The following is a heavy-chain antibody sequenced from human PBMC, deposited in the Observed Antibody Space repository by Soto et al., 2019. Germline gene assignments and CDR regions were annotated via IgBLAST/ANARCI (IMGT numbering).Heavy chain of an antibody. V-gene: IGHV3-30*18. CDR3: AKDSSGIAVAGTFGH. J-gene: IGHJ5*02. D-gene: IGHD6-19*01. CDR2: ISYDGSNK. CDR1: GFTFSSYG. Sequence: GGSLRLSCAASGFTFSSYGMHWVRQAPGKGLEWVAVISYDGSNKYYADSVKGRFTISRDNSKNTLYLQMNSLRAEDTAVYYCAKDSSGIAVAGTFGHWGQGTLVTVSS.